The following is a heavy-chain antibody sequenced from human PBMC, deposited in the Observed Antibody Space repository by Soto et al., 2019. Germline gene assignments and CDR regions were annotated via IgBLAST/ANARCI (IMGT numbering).Heavy chain of an antibody. CDR1: GFTFSSYG. J-gene: IGHJ5*02. D-gene: IGHD3-3*01. CDR2: ISGGGESR. Sequence: GGSLRLSCEASGFTFSSYGMSWVRQAPGKGLEWISAISGGGESRHYADSVKGRFTISRDNSKNTLYLQMNSLRAEDTAVYYCAKRRGYDFWSGFYNWFDPWGQGTLVTVSS. CDR3: AKRRGYDFWSGFYNWFDP. V-gene: IGHV3-23*01.